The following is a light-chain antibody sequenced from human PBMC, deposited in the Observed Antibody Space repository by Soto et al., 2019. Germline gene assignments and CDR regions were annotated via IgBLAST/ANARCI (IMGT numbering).Light chain of an antibody. V-gene: IGKV3-20*01. CDR2: GAS. CDR3: QQYGSSHIFT. Sequence: EIVLTQSPGTLSLSPGERATLSCRASQSVSSSYLAWYQQKPGQAPRLLIYGASSRATGIPDRFSGSGSGTDFTLTISRLEPEDLAVYCCQQYGSSHIFTFGPGTKVDIK. J-gene: IGKJ3*01. CDR1: QSVSSSY.